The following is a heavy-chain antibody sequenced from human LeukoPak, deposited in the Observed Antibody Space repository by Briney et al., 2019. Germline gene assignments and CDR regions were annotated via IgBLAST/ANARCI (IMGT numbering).Heavy chain of an antibody. Sequence: SETRSGTCTVSGVCMSRDSFHGVWIRQPPGKGLEWIGSIYYGGSSFYNPSLKSRLTMSVDTSKNQFSLKLSSVTAADTARYFCARLTSACSGGDCDQYYFDYSGQGTLVTVSS. V-gene: IGHV4-39*01. CDR2: IYYGGSS. J-gene: IGHJ4*02. D-gene: IGHD2-21*02. CDR3: ARLTSACSGGDCDQYYFDY. CDR1: GVCMSRDSFH.